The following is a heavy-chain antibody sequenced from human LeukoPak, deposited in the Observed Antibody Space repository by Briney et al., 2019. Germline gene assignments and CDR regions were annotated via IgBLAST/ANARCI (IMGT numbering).Heavy chain of an antibody. D-gene: IGHD3-16*01. CDR2: FYNSGRS. J-gene: IGHJ4*02. CDR3: TRGAGWLIDY. CDR1: DDSISDYY. V-gene: IGHV4-59*01. Sequence: PSETLSLTCTVSDDSISDYYRGGIRQPPGKGLDWIGYFYNSGRSTYNPSLKSRVTISADTSKNHFSLKLNSLTTADTAVYYCTRGAGWLIDYWGQGILVTVSS.